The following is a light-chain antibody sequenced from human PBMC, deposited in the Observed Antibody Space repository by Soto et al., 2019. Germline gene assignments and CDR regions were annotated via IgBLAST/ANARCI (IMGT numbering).Light chain of an antibody. CDR3: QQYYRFPRT. Sequence: IVITRSPATLYMSPGERATLSCRASQTVGSNLAWYQQKPGQAPRLLMYGASIRATAIPARFSGSGSGTDFTRTISCLQSEDFATYYCQQYYRFPRTFGQGTNV. J-gene: IGKJ1*01. V-gene: IGKV3-15*01. CDR1: QTVGSN. CDR2: GAS.